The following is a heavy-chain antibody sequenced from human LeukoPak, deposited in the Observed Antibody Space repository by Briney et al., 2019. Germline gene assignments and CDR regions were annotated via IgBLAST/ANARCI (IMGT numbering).Heavy chain of an antibody. V-gene: IGHV3-64*01. CDR1: GFTFRSYA. CDR3: ARGTDSSGYFDY. CDR2: ISSNGGST. Sequence: QPGGSLRLSCAASGFTFRSYAMHWVRQAPGKGLEYVSAISSNGGSTYYANSVKGRFTISRDNSKNTLYLQMGSLRAEDMAVYYCARGTDSSGYFDYWGQGTLVTVSS. D-gene: IGHD5-18*01. J-gene: IGHJ4*02.